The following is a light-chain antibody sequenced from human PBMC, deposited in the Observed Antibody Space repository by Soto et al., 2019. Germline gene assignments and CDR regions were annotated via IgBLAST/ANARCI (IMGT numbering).Light chain of an antibody. CDR2: AAS. V-gene: IGKV1-39*01. J-gene: IGKJ4*01. CDR1: QSISRY. CDR3: QQSYSTPPLT. Sequence: DIPMTQSPSSLSASVGDRVTITSRASQSISRYLNWYQQKPGKAPKFLIYAASSLQSGVPSRFSGSGSGTDFTLTISSLQPEDFATYYCQQSYSTPPLTFGGGTKVEIK.